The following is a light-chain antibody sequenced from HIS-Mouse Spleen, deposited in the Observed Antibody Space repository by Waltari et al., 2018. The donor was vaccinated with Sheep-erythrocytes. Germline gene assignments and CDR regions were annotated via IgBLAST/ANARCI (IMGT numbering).Light chain of an antibody. Sequence: QSALTQPRSVSGSPGQSVTISCTGTSSDVGGYNYASWYQQHPGKAPKLMIYDVSTRPSGVPDRFSGSKSGNTASLTISGLQAEDEADYYCCSYAGSYNHVFATGTKVTVL. CDR1: SSDVGGYNY. CDR2: DVS. CDR3: CSYAGSYNHV. J-gene: IGLJ1*01. V-gene: IGLV2-11*01.